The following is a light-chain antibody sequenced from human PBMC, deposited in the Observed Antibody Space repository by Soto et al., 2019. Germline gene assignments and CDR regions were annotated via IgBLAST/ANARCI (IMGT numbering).Light chain of an antibody. J-gene: IGKJ4*01. Sequence: DIQMTQSPSSLSASVGDRVTITCQASQDISNYLNWYQQKPGKAPKLLIYEASNLETGVPSRFSGSGSGTDFTFTISSLQPEDFATYYCQQYDNLPTFGGGTKVEIK. CDR3: QQYDNLPT. CDR2: EAS. CDR1: QDISNY. V-gene: IGKV1-33*01.